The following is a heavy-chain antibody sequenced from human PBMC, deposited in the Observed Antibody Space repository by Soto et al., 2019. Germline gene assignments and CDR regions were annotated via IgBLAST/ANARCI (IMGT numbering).Heavy chain of an antibody. CDR3: AKEVSLGSTVDLGY. D-gene: IGHD7-27*01. CDR2: ISGSGGST. V-gene: IGHV3-23*01. J-gene: IGHJ4*02. CDR1: GFTFSIFA. Sequence: LRLSCAASGFTFSIFAMSWVRQSPGEGLEWVSTISGSGGSTYYADAVKGRFTISRDNSMGTLYLQMKSLRVEDTAIYYCAKEVSLGSTVDLGYWGQGALVTVSS.